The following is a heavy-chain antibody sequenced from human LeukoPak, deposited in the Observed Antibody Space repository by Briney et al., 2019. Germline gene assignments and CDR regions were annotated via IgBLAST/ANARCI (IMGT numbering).Heavy chain of an antibody. CDR2: SNDSGGT. J-gene: IGHJ3*02. CDR1: GGTFSGYY. Sequence: SETLSLTCAVYGGTFSGYYWSWIRQPPGKRLEWVGESNDSGGTNYNPSLKSRVTISVDTSKNQFSLKLSSVTAADTAVYYCARGAYCGGDCYHPRAFDIWGQGTMVTVSS. D-gene: IGHD2-21*02. CDR3: ARGAYCGGDCYHPRAFDI. V-gene: IGHV4-34*01.